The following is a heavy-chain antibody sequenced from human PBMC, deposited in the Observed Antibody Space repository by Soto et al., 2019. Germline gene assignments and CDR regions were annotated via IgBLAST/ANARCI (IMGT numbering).Heavy chain of an antibody. D-gene: IGHD5-18*01. CDR1: GYTFTGYY. CDR2: INPNSGGT. V-gene: IGHV1-2*04. Sequence: ASVKVSCKASGYTFTGYYMHWVRQAPGQGLEWMGWINPNSGGTNYAQKFQGWVTMTRDTSISAAYMELSRLRSDDTAVYYCARGRIQLWYQFDYWGQGTLVTVSS. J-gene: IGHJ4*02. CDR3: ARGRIQLWYQFDY.